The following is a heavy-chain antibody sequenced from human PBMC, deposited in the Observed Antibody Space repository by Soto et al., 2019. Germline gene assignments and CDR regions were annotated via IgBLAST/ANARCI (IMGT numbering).Heavy chain of an antibody. V-gene: IGHV3-11*01. CDR3: ARDGVLLRAGFDS. J-gene: IGHJ4*02. CDR2: ISTSGTST. D-gene: IGHD3-10*01. Sequence: QMHLVESGGGLVKPGGSLRLSCEASGVTFSNHYMAWIRQAPGKGLEWVSYISTSGTSTFYADSVKGRFTISRDNAKDALFLQMNSLRVDDAAVYCCARDGVLLRAGFDSWGQGTLVTVAS. CDR1: GVTFSNHY.